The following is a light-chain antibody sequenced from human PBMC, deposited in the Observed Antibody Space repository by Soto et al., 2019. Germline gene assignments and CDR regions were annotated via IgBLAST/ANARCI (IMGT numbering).Light chain of an antibody. CDR2: DVS. Sequence: QSALTQPASVSGSPGQSITISCTGTSSDVGGYNYVSWYQQHPGKAPKLMIYDVSKRPSGVSNRFSGSKSGNTASLTISGLQAEDEADYYCSSYTSSSTPFYVFGTGTKLTVL. J-gene: IGLJ1*01. CDR1: SSDVGGYNY. CDR3: SSYTSSSTPFYV. V-gene: IGLV2-14*01.